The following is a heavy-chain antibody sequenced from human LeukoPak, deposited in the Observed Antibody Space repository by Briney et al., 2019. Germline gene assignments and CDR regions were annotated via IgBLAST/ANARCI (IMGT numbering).Heavy chain of an antibody. CDR2: VYTSGST. Sequence: RASETLSLTCTVSGDSISSYYRSWMRQPAGKGLESIGRVYTSGSTNYAPSLKSRVTMSMDTSKNQFSLKMSSVTAADTAVYYCARDRSSGWYVVDYWGQGTLVTVSS. D-gene: IGHD6-19*01. V-gene: IGHV4-4*07. CDR3: ARDRSSGWYVVDY. CDR1: GDSISSYY. J-gene: IGHJ4*02.